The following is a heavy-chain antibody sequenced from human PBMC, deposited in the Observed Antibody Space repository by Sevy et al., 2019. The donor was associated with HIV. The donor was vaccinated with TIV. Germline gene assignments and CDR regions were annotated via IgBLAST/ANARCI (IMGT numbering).Heavy chain of an antibody. D-gene: IGHD3-10*01. Sequence: SETLSLTCTVSGGSISSGSYYWSWIRQPAGKGLEWIGRIYTSGSTNYNPSLKSRVTISVDTSKNQFSLKLSSVTAADTAVYYCARGGSRGVRGVIITDFDYWGQGTLVTVSS. CDR3: ARGGSRGVRGVIITDFDY. V-gene: IGHV4-61*02. CDR2: IYTSGST. CDR1: GGSISSGSYY. J-gene: IGHJ4*02.